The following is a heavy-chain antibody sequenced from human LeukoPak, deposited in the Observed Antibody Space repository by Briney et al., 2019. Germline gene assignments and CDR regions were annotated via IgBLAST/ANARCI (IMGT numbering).Heavy chain of an antibody. D-gene: IGHD6-25*01. CDR3: AKSGGYGLIDY. J-gene: IGHJ4*01. V-gene: IGHV4-39*05. CDR2: IYSRGST. CDR1: GVSISSSSYY. Sequence: PSETPSLTRNVPGVSISSSSYYRGWIRLPPGKGLEWMGIIYSRGSTYYTSSLKSRVTISIDKSKNQVYLKMSSVTAEDTAVYYCAKSGGYGLIDYWGQGTLVTVSS.